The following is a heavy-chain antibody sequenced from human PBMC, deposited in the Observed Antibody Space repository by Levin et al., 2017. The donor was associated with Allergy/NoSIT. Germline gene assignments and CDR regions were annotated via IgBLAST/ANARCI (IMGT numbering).Heavy chain of an antibody. Sequence: GGSLRLSCAASGFTFRNFAMSWVRQAPGKGLEWVSGISDSGGSMYNAESVKGRFTISRDNSKSTLYLQMKSLRAEDTAVSYCAKDLSAVPAANYYYGMDVWGQGTTVTVSS. CDR1: GFTFRNFA. V-gene: IGHV3-23*01. D-gene: IGHD6-25*01. CDR2: ISDSGGSM. J-gene: IGHJ6*02. CDR3: AKDLSAVPAANYYYGMDV.